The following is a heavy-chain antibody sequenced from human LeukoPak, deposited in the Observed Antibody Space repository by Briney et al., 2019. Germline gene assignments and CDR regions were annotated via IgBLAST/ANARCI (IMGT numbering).Heavy chain of an antibody. CDR1: GGSISSYY. Sequence: SETLSLTCTVSGGSISSYYWSWIRQPPGKGLEWIGYIYYSGSTNYNPSLKSRVTISVDTSKNQFSLKLSSVTAADTAVYYCARMGPYCSGGSCYVWFDPWGQGTLVTVSS. CDR3: ARMGPYCSGGSCYVWFDP. D-gene: IGHD2-15*01. J-gene: IGHJ5*02. CDR2: IYYSGST. V-gene: IGHV4-59*01.